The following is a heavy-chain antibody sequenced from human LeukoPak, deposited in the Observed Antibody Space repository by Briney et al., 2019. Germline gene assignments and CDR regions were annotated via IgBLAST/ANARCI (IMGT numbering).Heavy chain of an antibody. V-gene: IGHV3-23*01. CDR3: AKRGVVIRVILVGFHKEAYYFDS. D-gene: IGHD3-22*01. J-gene: IGHJ4*02. Sequence: GGSLRLSCAVSGITLSNYGMSWVRQAPGKGLEWVAGISDRGSRTNYADSVKGRFTISADHPKNTLYLQMNSLRAEDTAVYFCAKRGVVIRVILVGFHKEAYYFDSWGQGALVTVSS. CDR2: ISDRGSRT. CDR1: GITLSNYG.